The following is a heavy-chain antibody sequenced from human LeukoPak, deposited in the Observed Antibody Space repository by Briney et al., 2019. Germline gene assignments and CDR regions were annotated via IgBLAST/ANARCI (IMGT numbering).Heavy chain of an antibody. J-gene: IGHJ4*02. Sequence: PSETLSLTCTVSGGSISSGSYSSSWIRQPAGKGLEWIGRIYTSGTTNYNPSLKSRVTISVDTSKTQFSLKLRSVTAAGTAVYYCAGVGIEMASIDYWGQGTLVTVSS. CDR2: IYTSGTT. CDR1: GGSISSGSYS. CDR3: AGVGIEMASIDY. V-gene: IGHV4-61*02. D-gene: IGHD5-24*01.